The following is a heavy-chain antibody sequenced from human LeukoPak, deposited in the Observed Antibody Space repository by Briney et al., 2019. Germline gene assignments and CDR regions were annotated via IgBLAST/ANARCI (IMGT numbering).Heavy chain of an antibody. J-gene: IGHJ4*02. Sequence: PGGSLRLSCAASGFTVSSNYMSWVRQAPGKGLEWVSVIYSGGSTYYADSVKGRFTISRDNSKNTLYLQMNSLRAEDTAVYYCATTVTTDPYFDYWGQGTLVTVSS. CDR1: GFTVSSNY. V-gene: IGHV3-53*01. CDR2: IYSGGST. CDR3: ATTVTTDPYFDY. D-gene: IGHD4-17*01.